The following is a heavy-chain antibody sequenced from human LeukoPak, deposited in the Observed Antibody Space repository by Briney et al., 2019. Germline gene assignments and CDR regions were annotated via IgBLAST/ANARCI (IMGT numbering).Heavy chain of an antibody. CDR1: GGTFSSYA. D-gene: IGHD5-18*01. CDR3: ARDPSGGYGPYFDY. J-gene: IGHJ4*02. V-gene: IGHV1-69*04. CDR2: IIPILGIT. Sequence: SVKVSCKASGGTFSSYAISWVRQAPGQGLEWMGRIIPILGITNYAQKFQGRVTITADKSTSTAYMELSSLRSDDTAVYYCARDPSGGYGPYFDYWGQGTLVTVSS.